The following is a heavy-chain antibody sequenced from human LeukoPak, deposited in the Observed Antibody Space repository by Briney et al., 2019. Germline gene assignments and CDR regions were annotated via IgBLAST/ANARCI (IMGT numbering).Heavy chain of an antibody. V-gene: IGHV4-61*05. D-gene: IGHD1-26*01. CDR3: ARRASGSYPDYFDS. CDR1: GGAISSSSYY. J-gene: IGHJ4*02. CDR2: IHYSGST. Sequence: PSETLSLNCTVSGGAISSSSYYWGWIRQPPGKGLEWIGYIHYSGSTNYNPSLKSRATISLDTSKNQVSLKLTSVTAADTAVYYCARRASGSYPDYFDSWGQGTLVTVSS.